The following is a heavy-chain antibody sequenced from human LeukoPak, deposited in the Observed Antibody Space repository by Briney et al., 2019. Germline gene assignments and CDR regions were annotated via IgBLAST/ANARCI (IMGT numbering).Heavy chain of an antibody. CDR1: GGSISRSSYN. V-gene: IGHV4-39*07. J-gene: IGHJ4*02. D-gene: IGHD5-24*01. CDR2: VYHSGSI. Sequence: SETLSLTCTVSGGSISRSSYNWGWIRQPPGKGLEWVGSVYHSGSIYYNPSLKSRVIMSVDTSKNQFSLKLSSVTAADTAVYYCARESRNGYSFDYWGQGTLVTVSS. CDR3: ARESRNGYSFDY.